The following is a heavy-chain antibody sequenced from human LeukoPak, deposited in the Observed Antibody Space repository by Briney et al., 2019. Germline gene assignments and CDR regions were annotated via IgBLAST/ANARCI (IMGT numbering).Heavy chain of an antibody. Sequence: PSETLSLTCGVSGGSFSDYYWGWIRQSPWGLEWIGEINHGGSANYNPALKTRVTISVDTSKSQFSLHLGSVTAADSAVYFCARGSMRRRYFYYYMDVWGNGTTVTVSS. CDR2: INHGGSA. CDR3: ARGSMRRRYFYYYMDV. CDR1: GGSFSDYY. J-gene: IGHJ6*03. V-gene: IGHV4-34*01.